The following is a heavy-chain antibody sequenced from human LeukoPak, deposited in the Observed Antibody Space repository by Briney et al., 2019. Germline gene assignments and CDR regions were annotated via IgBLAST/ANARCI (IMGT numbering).Heavy chain of an antibody. CDR2: IYYSGST. Sequence: SETLSLTCNVSGGSISNYYWSWIRQPPGKGLEWIGYIYYSGSTNYNPSLKSRVTISVDTSKNQFSLKVNSVTAADTAVYYCARDARIDYGSNTYYYYYMDVWGKGTSVTVSS. CDR3: ARDARIDYGSNTYYYYYMDV. J-gene: IGHJ6*03. D-gene: IGHD4-23*01. CDR1: GGSISNYY. V-gene: IGHV4-59*01.